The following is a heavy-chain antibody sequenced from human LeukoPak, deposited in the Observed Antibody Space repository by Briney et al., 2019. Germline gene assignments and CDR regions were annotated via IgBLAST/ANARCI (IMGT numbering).Heavy chain of an antibody. CDR2: INPNSGGT. D-gene: IGHD3-22*01. J-gene: IGHJ4*02. CDR1: GYTFTGYY. V-gene: IGHV1-2*02. Sequence: ASVKVSCKASGYTFTGYYMHWVRQAPGQGLEWMGWINPNSGGTNYAQKFQGRVTMTRDTSISTAYMELSRLRSDDTAVYYCARGRYYYDSSGYQFWGQGTLVTVSS. CDR3: ARGRYYYDSSGYQF.